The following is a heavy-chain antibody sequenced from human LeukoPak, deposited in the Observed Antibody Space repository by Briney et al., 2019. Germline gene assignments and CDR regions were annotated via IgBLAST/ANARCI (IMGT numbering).Heavy chain of an antibody. Sequence: PSETLSLTCTVSGGSISSYYWSWIRQPPGKGLEWIGYIYYSGSTNYNPSLKSRVTISVDTSKNQFSLKLSSVTAADTAVYYCARQTAGHDYYGSSGYYFDYWGQGTLVTVSS. D-gene: IGHD3-22*01. J-gene: IGHJ4*02. CDR1: GGSISSYY. V-gene: IGHV4-59*08. CDR2: IYYSGST. CDR3: ARQTAGHDYYGSSGYYFDY.